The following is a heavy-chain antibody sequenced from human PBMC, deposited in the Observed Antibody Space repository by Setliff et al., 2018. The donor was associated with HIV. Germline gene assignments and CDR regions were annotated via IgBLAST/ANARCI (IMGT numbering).Heavy chain of an antibody. CDR1: GFTFITYS. CDR2: ISGSGSHI. J-gene: IGHJ6*02. CDR3: ARSVIGYYYYGMDV. V-gene: IGHV3-21*01. D-gene: IGHD3-10*01. Sequence: GGSLRLSCAASGFTFITYSINWVRQSPGKGLEWVSSISGSGSHIFYADSVKGRFTISRDNAKNSLYLQMNSLRAEDTAMYYCARSVIGYYYYGMDVWGQGTTVTVSS.